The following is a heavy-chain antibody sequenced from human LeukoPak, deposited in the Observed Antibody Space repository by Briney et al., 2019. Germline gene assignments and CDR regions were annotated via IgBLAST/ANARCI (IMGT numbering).Heavy chain of an antibody. CDR3: ARPPPGVPTGLVDS. CDR2: ISAYYGDT. D-gene: IGHD4/OR15-4a*01. J-gene: IGHJ4*02. CDR1: GYIFGHNG. Sequence: GASVNVSCKTSGYIFGHNGISWVRQAPGQGPEWMGWISAYYGDTKYAQKLQGRVTMTIDTSTNTAYMELRSLTSDDTAIYYCARPPPGVPTGLVDSWGQGTLVPVSS. V-gene: IGHV1-18*01.